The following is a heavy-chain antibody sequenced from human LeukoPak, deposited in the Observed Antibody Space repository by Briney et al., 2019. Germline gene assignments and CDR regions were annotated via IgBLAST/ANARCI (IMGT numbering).Heavy chain of an antibody. J-gene: IGHJ4*02. CDR3: AREFWGPEK. V-gene: IGHV3-7*01. D-gene: IGHD1-14*01. CDR2: IKQDGSDK. CDR1: GFTFSSYW. Sequence: NPGGSLRLSCAASGFTFSSYWMTWVRQAPGKGLEWVANIKQDGSDKHYVDSVKGRFTISRDNARNSVYLEMNNLRPEDTAVYFCAREFWGPEKWGQGTLVTVSS.